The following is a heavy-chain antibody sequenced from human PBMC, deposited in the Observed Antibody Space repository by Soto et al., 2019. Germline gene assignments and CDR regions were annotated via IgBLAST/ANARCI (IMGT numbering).Heavy chain of an antibody. CDR1: GFTFSDYA. D-gene: IGHD6-19*01. CDR2: VSHDGRNT. V-gene: IGHV3-30*18. Sequence: VQLVESGGGVVQPGRSLRLSCAASGFTFSDYAMHWVRQAPGKGLEWVAVVSHDGRNTHYADSVKGRFTISRDSSKNAVSLEMTSLRAEETAVYYCSKGGRQWLVTSDFNYWGQGALVTVSS. CDR3: SKGGRQWLVTSDFNY. J-gene: IGHJ4*02.